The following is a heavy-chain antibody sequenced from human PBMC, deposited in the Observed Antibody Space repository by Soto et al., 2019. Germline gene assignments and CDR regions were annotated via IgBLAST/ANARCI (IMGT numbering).Heavy chain of an antibody. Sequence: EVQLVESGGGLVKPGGSLRLSCAASGFTFSSYSMNWVRQAPGKGLEWVSSISSSSSYIYYADSVKGRFTISRDNAKNSLYLQMNSLRAEDTAVYYCARDRFRLRMGYYYYYMGVWGKGTTVTVSS. D-gene: IGHD3-16*01. J-gene: IGHJ6*03. CDR1: GFTFSSYS. CDR2: ISSSSSYI. CDR3: ARDRFRLRMGYYYYYMGV. V-gene: IGHV3-21*01.